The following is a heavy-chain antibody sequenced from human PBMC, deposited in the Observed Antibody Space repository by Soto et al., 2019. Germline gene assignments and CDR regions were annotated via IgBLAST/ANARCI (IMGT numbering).Heavy chain of an antibody. CDR1: GGPFTSYA. J-gene: IGHJ5*02. CDR2: SIPIFGTA. D-gene: IGHD2-15*01. Sequence: SVKVSWTGSGGPFTSYAISCVRKPLGQGLEWIGGSIPIFGTATYAQNFQGRVTITAEKSTSTAYMELSSLRSEDSALYYCARDPLDYSNAPWPQG. V-gene: IGHV1-69*06. CDR3: ARDPLDYSNAP.